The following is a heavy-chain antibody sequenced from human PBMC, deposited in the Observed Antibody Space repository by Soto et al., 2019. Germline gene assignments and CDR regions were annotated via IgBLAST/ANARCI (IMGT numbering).Heavy chain of an antibody. V-gene: IGHV3-23*01. D-gene: IGHD1-26*01. CDR1: GFTFSSYA. Sequence: PGGSLRLSCAASGFTFSSYAMSWVRQAPGKGLEWVSAISGSGGSTYYADSVKGRFTISRDNSKNTLYLQMNSLRAEDTAVYYCANPPVKWELHNYYYYGMDVWGQGTTVTVSS. CDR2: ISGSGGST. CDR3: ANPPVKWELHNYYYYGMDV. J-gene: IGHJ6*02.